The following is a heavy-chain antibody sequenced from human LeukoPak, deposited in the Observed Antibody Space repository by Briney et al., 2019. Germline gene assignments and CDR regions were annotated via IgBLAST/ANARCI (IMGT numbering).Heavy chain of an antibody. V-gene: IGHV1-3*01. CDR1: GYTFTNYA. CDR3: AARAYCGGDCYNDY. D-gene: IGHD2-21*02. J-gene: IGHJ4*02. Sequence: ASVKVSCKASGYTFTNYAMHWVRQAPGQRLEWMGWINAGNGNTKYSQKFQGRVTITRDTSASTAYMELSSLRSEDTAVYYCAARAYCGGDCYNDYWGQGTLVTVSS. CDR2: INAGNGNT.